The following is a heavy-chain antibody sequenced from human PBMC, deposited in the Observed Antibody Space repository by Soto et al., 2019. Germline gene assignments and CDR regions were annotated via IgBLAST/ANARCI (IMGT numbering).Heavy chain of an antibody. CDR2: ISAYNGNT. J-gene: IGHJ4*02. CDR3: ARLPFTYYYDSSGYSLHFGY. V-gene: IGHV1-18*01. Sequence: QVQLVQSGAEVKKPGASVKVSCKASGYTFTSYGISWVRQAPGQGLEWMGWISAYNGNTNYAQKLQGRVTMTTDTSTSTAYMELRSLRSDDTTVYYCARLPFTYYYDSSGYSLHFGYWGQGTLVTVSS. CDR1: GYTFTSYG. D-gene: IGHD3-22*01.